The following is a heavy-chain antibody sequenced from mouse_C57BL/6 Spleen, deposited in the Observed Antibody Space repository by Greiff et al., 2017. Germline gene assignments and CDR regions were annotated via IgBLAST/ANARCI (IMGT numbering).Heavy chain of an antibody. J-gene: IGHJ4*01. CDR2: IDPSDSYT. D-gene: IGHD1-1*01. CDR3: ARGLRSYAMDY. CDR1: GYTFTSYW. Sequence: VQLQQPGAELVRPGTSVKLSCKASGYTFTSYWMHWVKQRPGQGLEWIGVIDPSDSYTNYNQKFKGKATLTVDTSSSTAYMQLSSLTSEDSAVYYCARGLRSYAMDYWGQGTSVTVSS. V-gene: IGHV1-59*01.